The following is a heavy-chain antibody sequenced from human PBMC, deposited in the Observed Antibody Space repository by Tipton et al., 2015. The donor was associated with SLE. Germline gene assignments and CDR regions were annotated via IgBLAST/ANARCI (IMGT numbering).Heavy chain of an antibody. Sequence: TLSLTCVVNGGSVIGYYWSWIRQPPGKGLEWIGEINHGGSTNYNSSLKSRVTISVDMSKNHFSLQLRSLSAADTAVYYCARTRLYPGPVAFDIRGQGTLVTVSS. CDR3: ARTRLYPGPVAFDI. CDR1: GGSVIGYY. CDR2: INHGGST. V-gene: IGHV4-34*01. D-gene: IGHD3-10*01. J-gene: IGHJ3*02.